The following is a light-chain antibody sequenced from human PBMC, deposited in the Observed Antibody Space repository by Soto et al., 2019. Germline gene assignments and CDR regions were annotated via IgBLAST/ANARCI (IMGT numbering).Light chain of an antibody. V-gene: IGKV1-39*01. CDR1: QIISSY. J-gene: IGKJ4*02. CDR3: QQSYTLPLT. Sequence: DIQLTQSPSSLSASVGDRVTITCRASQIISSYLNWYQHKPGVAPKLLIYATSSLQSGVSSRFSGSGSGTEFTLTISSLQPEDFATYPCQQSYTLPLTFGGGTKVETK. CDR2: ATS.